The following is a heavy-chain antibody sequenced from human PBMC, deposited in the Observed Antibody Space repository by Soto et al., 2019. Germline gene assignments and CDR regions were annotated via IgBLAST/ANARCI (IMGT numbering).Heavy chain of an antibody. V-gene: IGHV1-2*02. CDR3: ARDRTLYTGGWQMCHFDY. J-gene: IGHJ4*02. Sequence: ASVKVSCKASRYTFTGYYMHWVRQVAEQGLEWMGLISPNSGGAEYAQKFQGRFTMTRDTSISTAYMEVSSLGYDDTAVYYCARDRTLYTGGWQMCHFDYWGQGTLVTVSS. CDR1: RYTFTGYY. CDR2: ISPNSGGA. D-gene: IGHD6-19*01.